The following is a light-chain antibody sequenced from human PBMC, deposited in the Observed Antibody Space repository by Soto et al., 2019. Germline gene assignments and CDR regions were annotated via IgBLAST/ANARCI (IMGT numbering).Light chain of an antibody. V-gene: IGKV1-39*01. Sequence: DIQMTQSPSTLSASVGDTVTITCRASQRMSGWLAWHQQKPVKAPKLLIYTTTSLQSEVPSRFSGSGSETHFTLTITSLQPEDFATYFCQQTCSAPPWTFGPGTKVDIK. CDR2: TTT. CDR1: QRMSGW. J-gene: IGKJ1*01. CDR3: QQTCSAPPWT.